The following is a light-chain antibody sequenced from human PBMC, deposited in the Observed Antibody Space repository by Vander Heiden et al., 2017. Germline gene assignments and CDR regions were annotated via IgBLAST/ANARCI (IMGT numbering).Light chain of an antibody. CDR1: QSVSSSY. V-gene: IGKV3-20*01. Sequence: EIVLTQSPGTLSLSPGERATLSCRASQSVSSSYLAWYQQKPGQAPRLLIYGASSRATGIPDRFSGSGSGTGFTLTISRLEPEDFAVYYCQQYGSSYRTFGQGTKVEIK. CDR2: GAS. J-gene: IGKJ1*01. CDR3: QQYGSSYRT.